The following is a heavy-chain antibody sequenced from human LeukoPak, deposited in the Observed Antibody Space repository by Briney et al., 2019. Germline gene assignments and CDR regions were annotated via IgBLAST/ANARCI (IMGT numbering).Heavy chain of an antibody. CDR1: GGSISSYY. CDR3: ARGISLDPFDI. CDR2: IYYSGST. D-gene: IGHD2/OR15-2a*01. V-gene: IGHV4-59*01. J-gene: IGHJ3*02. Sequence: SETLSLICTVSGGSISSYYWSWIRQPPGKGLEWIGYIYYSGSTNYNPSLKSRVTISVDTSKNQFSLKLSSVMAADTAVYYCARGISLDPFDIWGQGTMVTVSS.